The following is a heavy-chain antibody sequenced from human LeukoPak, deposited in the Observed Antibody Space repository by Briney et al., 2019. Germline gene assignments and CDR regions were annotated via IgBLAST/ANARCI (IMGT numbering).Heavy chain of an antibody. CDR3: ARDIVVVPAAMSEPDY. J-gene: IGHJ4*02. CDR1: GYTFTGYY. V-gene: IGHV1-2*02. CDR2: INPNSGST. D-gene: IGHD2-2*01. Sequence: ASVKVSCKASGYTFTGYYMHWVRQAPGQGLEWMGWINPNSGSTNCAQKFQGRGTMTRDTSISTAYMELSRLRSDDTAVYYCARDIVVVPAAMSEPDYWGQGTLVTVSS.